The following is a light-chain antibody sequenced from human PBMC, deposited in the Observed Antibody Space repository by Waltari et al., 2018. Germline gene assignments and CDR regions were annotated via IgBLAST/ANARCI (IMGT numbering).Light chain of an antibody. CDR2: DAS. Sequence: DIQMTQSPSTLSTSVGDRVTTTCRASQSISSWLAWYQQKPGKAPKLLIYDASSLKSGVPSRFSGSGSGTEFTLTISSLQPDDFATYYCQQYNSYWTFGQGTKVEIK. CDR1: QSISSW. CDR3: QQYNSYWT. V-gene: IGKV1-5*01. J-gene: IGKJ1*01.